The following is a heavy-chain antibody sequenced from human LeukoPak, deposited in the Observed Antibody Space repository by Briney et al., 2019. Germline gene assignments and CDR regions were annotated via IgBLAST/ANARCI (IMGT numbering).Heavy chain of an antibody. CDR2: IKPDGGEK. V-gene: IGHV3-7*01. CDR3: ARDAITGTTPLLDS. CDR1: GFTFSSDW. J-gene: IGHJ4*02. Sequence: GGSLRLSCAASGFTFSSDWMSWVRQAPGKGLEWVANIKPDGGEKYYVDSVKGRFTISRDNAKNSLFLQMNSLRAEDTAVYYCARDAITGTTPLLDSWGQGTLVTVSS. D-gene: IGHD1-20*01.